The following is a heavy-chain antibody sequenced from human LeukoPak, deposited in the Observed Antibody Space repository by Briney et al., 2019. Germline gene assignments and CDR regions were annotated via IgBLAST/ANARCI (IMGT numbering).Heavy chain of an antibody. V-gene: IGHV1-8*01. CDR3: ARVVPNYYDSSGYTYYFDY. D-gene: IGHD3-22*01. J-gene: IGHJ4*02. Sequence: ASVKVSCKASGYTFTSCDINWVRQATGQGLEWMGWMNPNSGNTGYAQKFQGRVTMTRNTSISTAYMELSSLRSEDTAVYYCARVVPNYYDSSGYTYYFDYWGQGTLVTVSS. CDR2: MNPNSGNT. CDR1: GYTFTSCD.